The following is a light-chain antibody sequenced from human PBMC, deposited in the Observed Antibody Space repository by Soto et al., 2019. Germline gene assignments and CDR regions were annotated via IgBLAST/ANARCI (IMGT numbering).Light chain of an antibody. J-gene: IGKJ1*01. CDR3: QQRSNWPRT. CDR1: QDIRSS. Sequence: EIVMTQSPATLSVSPGERVTLSCRASQDIRSSLAWYQQKPGQAPRLLIYDASNRATGIPARFSGSGSGTDFTLTISSLEPEDFAVYYCQQRSNWPRTFGQGTKVDTK. V-gene: IGKV3-11*01. CDR2: DAS.